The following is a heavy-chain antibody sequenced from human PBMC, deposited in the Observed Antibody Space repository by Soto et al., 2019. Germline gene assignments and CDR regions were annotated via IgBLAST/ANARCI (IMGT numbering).Heavy chain of an antibody. CDR1: GFSLSTSGVG. Sequence: QITLKESGPPLVKPTQTLTLTCTFSGFSLSTSGVGVGWIRQPPGKALEWLALIYWDDDKRYSPSLKSRLTITKDTSKNQVVLTMTNMDPVDTATYYCAHGSMGLWFGEFYFDYWGQGTLVTVSS. CDR3: AHGSMGLWFGEFYFDY. V-gene: IGHV2-5*02. J-gene: IGHJ4*02. CDR2: IYWDDDK. D-gene: IGHD3-10*01.